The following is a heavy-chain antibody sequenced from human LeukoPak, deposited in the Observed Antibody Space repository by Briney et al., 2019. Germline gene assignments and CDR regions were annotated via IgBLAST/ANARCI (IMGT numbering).Heavy chain of an antibody. CDR1: GFTFNSYW. Sequence: GGSLRLSCAASGFTFNSYWMNCVRQAPGKGLEWVANIKRDGSEKYYVDSVKGRFTISRDNAKNSLDLQMNSLRVEDTAVYYCARLGPASSGWPESFDYWGQGTLVTVSS. V-gene: IGHV3-7*03. J-gene: IGHJ4*02. CDR3: ARLGPASSGWPESFDY. D-gene: IGHD6-19*01. CDR2: IKRDGSEK.